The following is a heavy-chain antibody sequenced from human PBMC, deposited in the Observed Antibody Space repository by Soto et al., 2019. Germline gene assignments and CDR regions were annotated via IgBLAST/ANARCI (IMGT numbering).Heavy chain of an antibody. CDR1: GYSFTSYW. J-gene: IGHJ6*02. CDR2: IYPGESDT. CDR3: ARHASRSVYYDIWTGYCGRDV. D-gene: IGHD3-9*01. V-gene: IGHV5-51*01. Sequence: VEPLKISCKGSGYSFTSYWIRLVRQLPGKGLEWMGIIYPGESDTRYSPSFQGQVTISADKSISTAYLQWSSLKASDTAMYYFARHASRSVYYDIWTGYCGRDVWGQGTPVTVSS.